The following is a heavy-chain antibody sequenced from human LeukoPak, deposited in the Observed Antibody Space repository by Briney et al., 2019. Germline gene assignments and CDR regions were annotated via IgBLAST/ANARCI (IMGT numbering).Heavy chain of an antibody. D-gene: IGHD2-2*01. CDR2: IRQDGGVK. J-gene: IGHJ4*02. V-gene: IGHV3-7*03. Sequence: PGGSLRLSCAASGFTFSSYWMTWVRQAPGKGLEWVANIRQDGGVKYYMDSAKGRFTPSRDNAKSSLYLQMNSLRVEDTAMYFCARTVVVVVGASDYFDYWGQGTLVTVSS. CDR1: GFTFSSYW. CDR3: ARTVVVVVGASDYFDY.